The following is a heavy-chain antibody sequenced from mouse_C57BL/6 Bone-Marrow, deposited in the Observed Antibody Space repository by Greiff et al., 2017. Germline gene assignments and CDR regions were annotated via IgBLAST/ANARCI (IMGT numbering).Heavy chain of an antibody. CDR3: ARSLYRTRAWFAY. CDR1: GYTFTSYW. Sequence: QVHVKQPGAELVRPGSSVKLSCKASGYTFTSYWMDWVKQRPGQGLEWIGNIYPSDSETHYNQKFKDKATLTVDKSSSTAYMQLSSLTSEDSAVYHCARSLYRTRAWFAYWGQGTLVTVSA. D-gene: IGHD2-12*01. J-gene: IGHJ3*01. V-gene: IGHV1-61*01. CDR2: IYPSDSET.